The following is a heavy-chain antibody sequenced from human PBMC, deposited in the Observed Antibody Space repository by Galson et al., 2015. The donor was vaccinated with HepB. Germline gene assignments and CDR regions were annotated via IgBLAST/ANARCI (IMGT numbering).Heavy chain of an antibody. Sequence: SLRLSCAASGFTFSSYGMHWVRQAPGKGLEWVAFIRYDGSNKYYADSVKGRFTISRDNSKNTLYLQMNSLRAEDTAVYYCAKSYGSGSFSAPFWGQGTLVTVSS. V-gene: IGHV3-30*02. J-gene: IGHJ4*02. CDR3: AKSYGSGSFSAPF. D-gene: IGHD3-10*01. CDR1: GFTFSSYG. CDR2: IRYDGSNK.